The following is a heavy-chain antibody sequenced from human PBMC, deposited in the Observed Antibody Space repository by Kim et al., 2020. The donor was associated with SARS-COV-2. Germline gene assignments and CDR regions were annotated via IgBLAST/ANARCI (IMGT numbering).Heavy chain of an antibody. J-gene: IGHJ4*02. V-gene: IGHV3-23*01. CDR2: ISGSGGST. D-gene: IGHD3-22*01. CDR1: GFTFSSYA. CDR3: AKSPQSPYDSSGYGFDY. Sequence: GGSLRLSCAASGFTFSSYAMSWVRQAPGKGLEWVSAISGSGGSTYYADSVKGRFTISRDNSKNTLYLQMNSLRAEDTAVYYCAKSPQSPYDSSGYGFDYWGQGTLVTVSS.